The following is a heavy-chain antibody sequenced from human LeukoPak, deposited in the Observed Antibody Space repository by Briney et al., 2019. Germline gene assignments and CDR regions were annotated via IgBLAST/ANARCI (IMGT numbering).Heavy chain of an antibody. V-gene: IGHV3-23*01. J-gene: IGHJ4*02. CDR2: ISGSGGST. D-gene: IGHD6-19*01. CDR3: AKDILYSGWYVDFDY. CDR1: GFTFSSYA. Sequence: SGGSLRLSCAASGFTFSSYAMSWVRQAPGKGLEWVSAISGSGGSTYYADSVKGRFTISRDNSKNTLYLQMNSLRAEDTAVYYCAKDILYSGWYVDFDYWGQGTLVTVSS.